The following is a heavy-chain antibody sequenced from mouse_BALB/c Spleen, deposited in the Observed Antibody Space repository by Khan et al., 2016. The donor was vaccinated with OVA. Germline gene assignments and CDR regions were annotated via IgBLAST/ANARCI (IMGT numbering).Heavy chain of an antibody. V-gene: IGHV14-3*02. CDR3: ARDYWDVFAY. Sequence: VQLKESGAELVKPGASVKLSCTASGFNIKDTYMHWVKQRPEQGLEWIGRIDPANGNTKYDPKFQGKATITADTSSNTAYLQLSSLTSEDTAVYYCARDYWDVFAYWGQGTLVTVSA. J-gene: IGHJ3*01. D-gene: IGHD4-1*01. CDR2: IDPANGNT. CDR1: GFNIKDTY.